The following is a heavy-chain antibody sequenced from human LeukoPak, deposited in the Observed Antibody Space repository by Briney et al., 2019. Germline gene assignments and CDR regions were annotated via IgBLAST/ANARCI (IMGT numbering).Heavy chain of an antibody. V-gene: IGHV3-23*01. Sequence: GGSLRFYCAASGFSFSSYAMSWVPQAPGHGLEWVSAISGSGGSTQYADSVKGRFTMSRANSENTLYLQMNSLRAEDTAVYYCAKGPYGLGIYYGMDVWGQGTTVTV. CDR1: GFSFSSYA. CDR3: AKGPYGLGIYYGMDV. D-gene: IGHD3-10*01. J-gene: IGHJ6*02. CDR2: ISGSGGST.